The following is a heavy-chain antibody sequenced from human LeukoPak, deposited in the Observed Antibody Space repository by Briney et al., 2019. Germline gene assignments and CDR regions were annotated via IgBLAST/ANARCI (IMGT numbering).Heavy chain of an antibody. V-gene: IGHV4-59*08. Sequence: SETLSLTCTVSGGSISSYYWSWIRQPPGKGLEWVGYIYYTGSTNHNPSLKSRVTISVDTSKNQFSLKLSSVTAADTAVYYCATLTTVVTPLYFDYWGQGTLVTVSS. D-gene: IGHD4-23*01. CDR3: ATLTTVVTPLYFDY. J-gene: IGHJ4*02. CDR1: GGSISSYY. CDR2: IYYTGST.